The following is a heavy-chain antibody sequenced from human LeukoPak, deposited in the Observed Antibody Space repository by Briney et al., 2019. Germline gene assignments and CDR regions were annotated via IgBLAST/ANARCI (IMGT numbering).Heavy chain of an antibody. V-gene: IGHV4-59*01. CDR1: GGSISSYY. CDR3: ASGNYYDSSEAGAFDI. J-gene: IGHJ3*02. D-gene: IGHD3-22*01. Sequence: SETLSLTCTVSGGSISSYYWSWIRQPPGKGLEWIGCIYYSGSTNYNPSLKSRVTISVDTSKNQFSLKLSSVTAADTAVYYCASGNYYDSSEAGAFDIWGQGTMVTVSS. CDR2: IYYSGST.